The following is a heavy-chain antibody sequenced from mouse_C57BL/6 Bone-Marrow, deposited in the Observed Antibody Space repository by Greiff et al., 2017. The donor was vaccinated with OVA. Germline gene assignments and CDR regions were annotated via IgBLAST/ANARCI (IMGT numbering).Heavy chain of an antibody. CDR1: GYTFTDYN. D-gene: IGHD2-4*01. V-gene: IGHV1-18*01. Sequence: VQLQQSGPELVKPGASVKIPCKASGYTFTDYNMDWVKQSHGKSLEWIGDINPNNGGTIYNQKFKGKATLTVDKSSSTAYMELRSLTAEDTAVYYCARSDYDVWAMDYWGQGTSVTVSS. CDR2: INPNNGGT. CDR3: ARSDYDVWAMDY. J-gene: IGHJ4*01.